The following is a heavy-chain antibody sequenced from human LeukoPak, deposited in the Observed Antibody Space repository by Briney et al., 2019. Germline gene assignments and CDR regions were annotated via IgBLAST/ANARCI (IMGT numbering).Heavy chain of an antibody. CDR3: ARCYSDYANLFDY. D-gene: IGHD3-10*01. CDR2: ISDSDNT. CDR1: GGSINRGNFF. Sequence: SQTLSLTCTVSGGSINRGNFFWSWIRQPPGKGLEWIGYISDSDNTYSNPSLKSRVTISIGTSNNQFSLRLDSVTAADTAVYYCARCYSDYANLFDYWGQGTLVTVSS. V-gene: IGHV4-30-2*01. J-gene: IGHJ4*02.